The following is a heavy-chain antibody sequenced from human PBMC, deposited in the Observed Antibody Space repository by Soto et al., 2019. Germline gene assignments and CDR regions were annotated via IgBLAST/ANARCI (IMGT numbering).Heavy chain of an antibody. CDR2: INVGNGNT. D-gene: IGHD4-17*01. Sequence: QVQLVQSGAEVEKPGASVKVSCKASGYNFRSSAMHWVRQAPGQRLEWLAWINVGNGNTRHSENFQGRVTITRDTSASTAYMEVSSLRPEDTAVYYCAKGNYYGDPRRGDAFDFWGQGSMVPVSS. CDR3: AKGNYYGDPRRGDAFDF. CDR1: GYNFRSSA. J-gene: IGHJ3*01. V-gene: IGHV1-3*01.